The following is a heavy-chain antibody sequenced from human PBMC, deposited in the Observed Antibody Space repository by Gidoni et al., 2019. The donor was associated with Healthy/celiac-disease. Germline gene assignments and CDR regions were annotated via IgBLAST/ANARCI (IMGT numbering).Heavy chain of an antibody. CDR3: ARRVPRGIAVAGTGWFDP. D-gene: IGHD6-19*01. J-gene: IGHJ5*02. V-gene: IGHV4-39*01. Sequence: QLQLQESGPGLVKPSETLSLTCTVSGGSISSSSYYWGWIRQPPGKGLEWIGSINYSGSTYYNPSLKSRVTISVDTSKNQFSLKLSSVTAADTAVYYCARRVPRGIAVAGTGWFDPWGQGTLVTVSS. CDR2: INYSGST. CDR1: GGSISSSSYY.